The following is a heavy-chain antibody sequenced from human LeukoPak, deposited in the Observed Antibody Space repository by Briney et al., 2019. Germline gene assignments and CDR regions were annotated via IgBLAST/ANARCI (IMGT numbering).Heavy chain of an antibody. CDR2: INHSGST. J-gene: IGHJ4*02. Sequence: SETLSLTCAVYGGSFSGYYWSWIRQPPGKGLEWIGEINHSGSTNYNPSLKSRVTISVDTSKNQFSLKLSSVTAADTAVYYCARVQHPLRFSEWLEWLFDYWGQGTLVTVSS. D-gene: IGHD3-3*01. V-gene: IGHV4-34*01. CDR3: ARVQHPLRFSEWLEWLFDY. CDR1: GGSFSGYY.